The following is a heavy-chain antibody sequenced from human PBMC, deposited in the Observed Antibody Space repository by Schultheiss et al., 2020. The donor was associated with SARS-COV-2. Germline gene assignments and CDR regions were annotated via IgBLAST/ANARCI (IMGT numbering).Heavy chain of an antibody. V-gene: IGHV4-34*01. D-gene: IGHD1-7*01. CDR2: INHSGST. CDR3: ATSLELQYNY. Sequence: SETLSLTCAVYGGSFSGYYWSWIRQPPGKGLEWIGEINHSGSTNYNPSLKSRVTMSVDTSKNQFSLKLSSVTAADTAVYYCATSLELQYNYWGQGTLVTVSS. CDR1: GGSFSGYY. J-gene: IGHJ4*02.